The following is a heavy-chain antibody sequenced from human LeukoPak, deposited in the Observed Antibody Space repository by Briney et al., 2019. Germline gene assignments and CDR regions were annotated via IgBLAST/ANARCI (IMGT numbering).Heavy chain of an antibody. D-gene: IGHD1-26*01. V-gene: IGHV3-48*02. CDR2: ISTSSSTI. CDR1: GFTFSSYS. Sequence: GGSLRLSCAASGFTFSSYSMNWVRQALGKGLEWVSYISTSSSTIYYADSVKGRFTISRDNAKNSLYLQMNSLRDGDTAVYYCARMSGTYYYSFDIWGQGTMVTVSS. J-gene: IGHJ3*02. CDR3: ARMSGTYYYSFDI.